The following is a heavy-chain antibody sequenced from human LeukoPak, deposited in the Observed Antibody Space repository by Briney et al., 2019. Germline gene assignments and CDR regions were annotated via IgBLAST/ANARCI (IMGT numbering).Heavy chain of an antibody. Sequence: GGSLRLSCAASGFTFSSYAMHWVRQAPGKGLEWVAVISYDGSNKYYADSVKGRFTISRDNAKNSLYLQMNSLRAEDTAVYYCARERIRDGYKDYFDYWGQGTLVTVSS. V-gene: IGHV3-30-3*01. CDR1: GFTFSSYA. J-gene: IGHJ4*02. CDR3: ARERIRDGYKDYFDY. CDR2: ISYDGSNK. D-gene: IGHD5-12*01.